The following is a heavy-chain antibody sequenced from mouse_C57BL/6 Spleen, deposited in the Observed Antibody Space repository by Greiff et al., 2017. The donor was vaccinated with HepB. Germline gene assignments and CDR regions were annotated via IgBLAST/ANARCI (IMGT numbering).Heavy chain of an antibody. CDR1: GYSITSGYY. D-gene: IGHD1-1*01. CDR2: ISYDGSN. Sequence: EVQLQESGPGLVKPSQSLSLTCSVTGYSITSGYYWNWIRQFPGNKLEWMGYISYDGSNNYNPSLKNRISITRDTSKNQFFLKLNSVTTEDTATYYCARGENYYGSRYFDVWGTGTTVTVSS. J-gene: IGHJ1*03. CDR3: ARGENYYGSRYFDV. V-gene: IGHV3-6*01.